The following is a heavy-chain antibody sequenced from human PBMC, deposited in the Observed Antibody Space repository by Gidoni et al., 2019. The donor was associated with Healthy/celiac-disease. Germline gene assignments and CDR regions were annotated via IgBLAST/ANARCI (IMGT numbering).Heavy chain of an antibody. D-gene: IGHD3-3*01. Sequence: QVQLVESGGGVVQPGRSLRLSCAASGFTFSSYALHWVRQAPGKGLEWVAVISYDGSNKYYADSLKGRFTISRDNSKNTLYLQMNSLRAEDTAVYYCARDIFYGVFWSGYYTGIDYWGQGTLVTVSS. J-gene: IGHJ4*02. V-gene: IGHV3-30-3*01. CDR3: ARDIFYGVFWSGYYTGIDY. CDR2: ISYDGSNK. CDR1: GFTFSSYA.